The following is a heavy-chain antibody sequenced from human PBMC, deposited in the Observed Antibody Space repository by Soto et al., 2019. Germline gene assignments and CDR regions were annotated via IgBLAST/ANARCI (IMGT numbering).Heavy chain of an antibody. CDR1: GGSISSYY. CDR3: ARVLGDYDFWSGRGGFDY. CDR2: IYYSGST. D-gene: IGHD3-3*01. V-gene: IGHV4-59*01. J-gene: IGHJ4*02. Sequence: QVQLQESGPGLVKPSETLSLTCTVSGGSISSYYWSWIRQPPGKGLEWIGYIYYSGSTNYNPSLKSRVTISVDTSKNQFSLKLSSVTAADTAVYYCARVLGDYDFWSGRGGFDYWGQGTLVTVSS.